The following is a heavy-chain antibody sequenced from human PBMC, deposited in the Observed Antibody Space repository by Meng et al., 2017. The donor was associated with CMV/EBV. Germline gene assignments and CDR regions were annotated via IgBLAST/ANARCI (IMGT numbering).Heavy chain of an antibody. CDR1: GWCFSGYY. V-gene: IGHV4-34*01. D-gene: IGHD2-2*01. Sequence: QAQLQQCGAVLLKPSWTLSLTWAVYGWCFSGYYWSWIRQPPGKGLEWIGEINHSGSTNYNPSLKSRVTISVDTSKNQFSLKLSSVTAADTAVYYCARGFPSWRKPAYYFDYWGQGTLVTVFS. CDR3: ARGFPSWRKPAYYFDY. J-gene: IGHJ4*02. CDR2: INHSGST.